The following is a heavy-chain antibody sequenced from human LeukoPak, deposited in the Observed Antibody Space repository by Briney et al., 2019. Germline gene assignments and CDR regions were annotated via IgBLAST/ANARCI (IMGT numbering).Heavy chain of an antibody. Sequence: GSSVKVSRKASGGTFSSYAISWVRQAPGQGLEWMGGIIPIFGTANYAQKFQGRVTITTDESTSTAYMELSSLRSEDTAVYYCARERDSSPYFDYWGQGTLVTVSS. CDR2: IIPIFGTA. CDR1: GGTFSSYA. D-gene: IGHD6-6*01. CDR3: ARERDSSPYFDY. V-gene: IGHV1-69*05. J-gene: IGHJ4*02.